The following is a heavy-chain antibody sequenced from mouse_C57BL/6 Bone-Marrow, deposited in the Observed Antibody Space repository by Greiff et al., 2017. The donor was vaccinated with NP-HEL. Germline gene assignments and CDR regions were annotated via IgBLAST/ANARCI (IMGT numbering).Heavy chain of an antibody. D-gene: IGHD2-3*01. CDR3: ARRWSSYYYAMDY. V-gene: IGHV2-2*01. Sequence: VQLQQSGPGLVQPSQSLSITCTVSGFSLTSYGVHWVRQSPGKGLEWLGVIWSGGSTDYNAAFISRLSISKDNSKSQVFFKMNSLQADDTAIYYCARRWSSYYYAMDYWGQGTSVTVSS. J-gene: IGHJ4*01. CDR2: IWSGGST. CDR1: GFSLTSYG.